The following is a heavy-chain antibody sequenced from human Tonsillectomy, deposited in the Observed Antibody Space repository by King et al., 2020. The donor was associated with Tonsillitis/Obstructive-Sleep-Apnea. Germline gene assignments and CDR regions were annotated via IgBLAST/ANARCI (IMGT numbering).Heavy chain of an antibody. D-gene: IGHD2-15*01. J-gene: IGHJ4*02. V-gene: IGHV1-46*01. CDR2: INPSGGST. CDR1: GYTFTTYY. CDR3: ARAECSGGICMWYIDY. Sequence: VQLVESGAEVKRPGASVKVSCKASGYTFTTYYLHWVRLAPGQGLEWMGIINPSGGSTNYAQKFQGRVTMTTDTSTSTVYMELSSLRSEHTAVYYCARAECSGGICMWYIDYWGQGTLVTVSS.